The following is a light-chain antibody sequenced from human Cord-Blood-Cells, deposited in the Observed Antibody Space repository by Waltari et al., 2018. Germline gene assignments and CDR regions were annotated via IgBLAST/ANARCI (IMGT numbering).Light chain of an antibody. CDR1: STAVGGYNH. CDR2: DVS. CDR3: SSYTSSSTV. V-gene: IGLV2-14*03. Sequence: QSALTQPASVSGSPGQSITLSCTGTSTAVGGYNHVSWYQQHPGKAPKLMIYDVSNRPSGVSNRFSGSKSGNTASLTISGLQAEDEADYYCSSYTSSSTVFGTGTKVTVL. J-gene: IGLJ1*01.